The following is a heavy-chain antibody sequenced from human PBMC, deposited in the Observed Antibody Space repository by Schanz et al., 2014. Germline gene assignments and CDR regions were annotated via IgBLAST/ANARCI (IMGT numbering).Heavy chain of an antibody. J-gene: IGHJ5*02. CDR1: GFTFSSYA. Sequence: QVQLVESGGGVVRPGRSLRLSCAASGFTFSSYAVHWVRQAPDKGLVWVAVTSSDGSLKYYADSVKGRFTISRDNSKNTLYLQMNSLRADDTAVYYCAKDQLANYRGSGYNWFDPWGQGTLVTVSS. D-gene: IGHD3-10*01. CDR3: AKDQLANYRGSGYNWFDP. CDR2: TSSDGSLK. V-gene: IGHV3-30-3*02.